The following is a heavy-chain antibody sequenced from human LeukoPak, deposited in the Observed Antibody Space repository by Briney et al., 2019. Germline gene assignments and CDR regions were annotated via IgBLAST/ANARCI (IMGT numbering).Heavy chain of an antibody. CDR3: AKAASITMVRGVIPYFDY. J-gene: IGHJ4*02. CDR1: GFTFSSYA. Sequence: PGGSLRLSCAASGFTFSSYAMNWVRHAPGKGLEWVSGISGGGGSTYYADSVKGRFTISRDNSKNTLYLQMNSLRAEDTAAYYCAKAASITMVRGVIPYFDYWGQGTLVTVSS. CDR2: ISGGGGST. V-gene: IGHV3-23*01. D-gene: IGHD3-10*01.